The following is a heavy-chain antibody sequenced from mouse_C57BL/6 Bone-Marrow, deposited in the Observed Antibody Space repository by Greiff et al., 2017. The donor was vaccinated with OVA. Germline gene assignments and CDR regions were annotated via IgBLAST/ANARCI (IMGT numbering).Heavy chain of an antibody. J-gene: IGHJ4*01. D-gene: IGHD2-1*01. CDR3: ASLYGNYGAMDY. V-gene: IGHV1-81*01. Sequence: QVQLQQSGAELARPGASVKLSCKASGYTFTSYGISWVKQRTGQGLEWIGEIYPRSGNTYYNEKFKGKATLTADKSSSTAYMELRSLTSEVSAVYFCASLYGNYGAMDYCGQGTSVTVSS. CDR2: IYPRSGNT. CDR1: GYTFTSYG.